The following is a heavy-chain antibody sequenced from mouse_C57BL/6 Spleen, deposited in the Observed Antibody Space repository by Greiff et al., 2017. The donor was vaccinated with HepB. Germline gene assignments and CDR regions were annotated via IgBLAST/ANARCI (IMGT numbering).Heavy chain of an antibody. J-gene: IGHJ2*01. CDR2: ISDGGSYT. Sequence: EVQLVESGGGLVKPGGSLKLSCAASGFTFSSYAMSWVRQTPEKRLEWVATISDGGSYTYYPDNVKGRFTISRDNAKNNLYLQMSHLKSEDTAMYHCARDRDNFGFDYWGQGTTLTVSS. V-gene: IGHV5-4*01. CDR3: ARDRDNFGFDY. D-gene: IGHD1-3*01. CDR1: GFTFSSYA.